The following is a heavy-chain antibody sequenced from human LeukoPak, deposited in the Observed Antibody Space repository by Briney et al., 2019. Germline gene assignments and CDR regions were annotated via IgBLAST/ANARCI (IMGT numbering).Heavy chain of an antibody. CDR1: GFTFSNYA. CDR2: ISGSGGNT. V-gene: IGHV3-23*01. CDR3: AKDGGLWVSAHWGDS. Sequence: PGGSLRLSCAASGFTFSNYAMSWVRQAPGKGLEWVSVISGSGGNTYYADSVKGRFTISRDNSKNTLFLQMNSLRAEDTAVYYCAKDGGLWVSAHWGDSWGRGTLVTVSS. D-gene: IGHD7-27*01. J-gene: IGHJ4*02.